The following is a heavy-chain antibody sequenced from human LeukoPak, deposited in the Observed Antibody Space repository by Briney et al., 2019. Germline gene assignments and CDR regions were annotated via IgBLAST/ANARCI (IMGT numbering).Heavy chain of an antibody. V-gene: IGHV4-30-2*01. CDR3: ARERLQYNWFDP. CDR2: IYHSGST. CDR1: GGSISSGGYS. Sequence: SETLSLTCAVSGGSISSGGYSWSWIRQPPGKGLEWIGYIYHSGSTYYNPSLKSQVTISVDRSKNQFSLKLSSVTAADTAVYYCARERLQYNWFDPWGQGTLVTVSS. J-gene: IGHJ5*02. D-gene: IGHD2-15*01.